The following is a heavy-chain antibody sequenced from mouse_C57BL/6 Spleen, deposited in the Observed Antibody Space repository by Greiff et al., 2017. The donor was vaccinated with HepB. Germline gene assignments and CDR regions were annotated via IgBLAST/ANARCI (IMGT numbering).Heavy chain of an antibody. Sequence: QVQLQQPGAELVRPGTSVKLSCKASGYTFTSYWMRWVKQRPGQGLEWIGVIDPSDSYTNYNQKFKGKATLTVDTSSSTAYMQLSSLTSEDSAVYYCASQDSSGYLDYWGQGTTLTVSS. CDR1: GYTFTSYW. J-gene: IGHJ2*01. CDR2: IDPSDSYT. V-gene: IGHV1-59*01. D-gene: IGHD3-2*02. CDR3: ASQDSSGYLDY.